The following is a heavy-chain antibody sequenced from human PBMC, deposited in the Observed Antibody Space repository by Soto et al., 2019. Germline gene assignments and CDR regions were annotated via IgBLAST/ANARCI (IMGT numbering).Heavy chain of an antibody. Sequence: PGGSLRLSCAASGFTFVNSAMHWVRQAPGKGLEWVSSIGCGGENLDYADSVRGRFTISRDSSKNTVYLQMNTLRAEDTAVYYCAKIQKYFDIYFDYWGPGT. CDR2: IGCGGENL. CDR3: AKIQKYFDIYFDY. CDR1: GFTFVNSA. D-gene: IGHD3-22*01. V-gene: IGHV3-23*01. J-gene: IGHJ4*02.